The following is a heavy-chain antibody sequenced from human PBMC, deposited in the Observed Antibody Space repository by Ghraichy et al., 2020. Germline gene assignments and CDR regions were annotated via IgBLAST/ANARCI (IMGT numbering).Heavy chain of an antibody. CDR3: ARAAMDYDILSGYNRIYYFEH. V-gene: IGHV3-21*01. CDR1: GFPFSSYS. D-gene: IGHD3-9*01. Sequence: GGSLRLSCAASGFPFSSYSMNWVRQAPGKGLEWVSSISRSSTYIYYADSMKGRFTISRDNAKNSLYLQMNSLRAEDTAVYYCARAAMDYDILSGYNRIYYFEHWGQGTLVTVSS. J-gene: IGHJ4*02. CDR2: ISRSSTYI.